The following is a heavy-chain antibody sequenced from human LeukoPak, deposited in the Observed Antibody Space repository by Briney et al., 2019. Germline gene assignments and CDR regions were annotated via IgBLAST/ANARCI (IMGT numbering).Heavy chain of an antibody. V-gene: IGHV4-38-2*02. CDR1: GGSISSYY. CDR3: ARADYYGSGSLEDFDY. Sequence: SETLSLTCTVSGGSISSYYWSWIRQPPGKGLEWIGSIYHSGSAYYNPSLKSRVTISVDTSKNQFSLKLSSVTAADTAVYYCARADYYGSGSLEDFDYWGQGTLVTVSS. J-gene: IGHJ4*02. D-gene: IGHD3-10*01. CDR2: IYHSGSA.